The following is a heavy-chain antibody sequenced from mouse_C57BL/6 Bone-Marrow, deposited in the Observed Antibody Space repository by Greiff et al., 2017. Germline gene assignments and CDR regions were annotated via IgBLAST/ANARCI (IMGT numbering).Heavy chain of an antibody. V-gene: IGHV5-4*03. CDR1: GFTFSSYA. D-gene: IGHD3-3*01. CDR2: ISDGGSYT. CDR3: ASLPRGGFAY. J-gene: IGHJ3*01. Sequence: DVMLVESGGGLVKPGGSLKLSCAASGFTFSSYAMSWVRQTPEKRLEWVATISDGGSYTYYPDNVKGRFTISRDNAKNNPYLQMSHLKSEDTAIYYCASLPRGGFAYWGQGTLVTVSA.